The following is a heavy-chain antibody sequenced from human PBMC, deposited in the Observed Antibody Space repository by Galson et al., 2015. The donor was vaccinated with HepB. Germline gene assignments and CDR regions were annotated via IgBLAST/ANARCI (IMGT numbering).Heavy chain of an antibody. Sequence: SLRLSCAASGFTFSRHTMSWVRQTPGQGLQWLSYISTNGANIHYADSVKGRFTVARDNAKNTMFLQMNSLRAVDTAVYYCATVLFGSGAYWTFEMWGQGTLVTVSS. J-gene: IGHJ3*02. V-gene: IGHV3-48*04. CDR2: ISTNGANI. CDR3: ATVLFGSGAYWTFEM. D-gene: IGHD2-15*01. CDR1: GFTFSRHT.